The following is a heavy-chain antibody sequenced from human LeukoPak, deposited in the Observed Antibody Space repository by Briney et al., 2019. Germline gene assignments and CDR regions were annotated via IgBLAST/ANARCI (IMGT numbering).Heavy chain of an antibody. CDR3: AGLVGRYSSGLYYYYFDY. CDR1: GGSISSYY. D-gene: IGHD3-22*01. J-gene: IGHJ4*02. V-gene: IGHV4-59*01. Sequence: SETLSLTCTVSGGSISSYYWSWVRQPPGKGLEWIGYIYYSGSTNYNPSLKSRVTISVDTSKNQFSLKLSSVTAADTAVYYCAGLVGRYSSGLYYYYFDYWGQGTLVTVSS. CDR2: IYYSGST.